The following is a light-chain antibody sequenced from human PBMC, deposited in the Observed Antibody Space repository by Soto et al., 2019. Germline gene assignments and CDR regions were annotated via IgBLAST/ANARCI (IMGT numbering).Light chain of an antibody. J-gene: IGLJ2*01. V-gene: IGLV2-14*01. CDR3: SSYTRSSTVV. CDR1: SSDVGGYNY. CDR2: DVS. Sequence: QSALTQPASVSGSPGQSITISCTGTSSDVGGYNYVSWYQQHPGKAPKIIIYDVSNRPSGVSNRFSGSKSGNTASLTISGLQAEDEADYYCSSYTRSSTVVFGGGTKLTVL.